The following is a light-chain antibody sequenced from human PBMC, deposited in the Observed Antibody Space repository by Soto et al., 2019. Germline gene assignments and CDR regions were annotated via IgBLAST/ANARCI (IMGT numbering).Light chain of an antibody. CDR2: GAS. Sequence: EIVLTQSPGTLSLSPGERVTLSCRASQSVSSNFLAWYQQKPGQAPRLLIYGASSRATGIPDRFSGGGSGTDLTLTISRLEPEDFAVYYCQQYGKSAGFTFGPGTTVDI. CDR1: QSVSSNF. V-gene: IGKV3-20*01. J-gene: IGKJ3*01. CDR3: QQYGKSAGFT.